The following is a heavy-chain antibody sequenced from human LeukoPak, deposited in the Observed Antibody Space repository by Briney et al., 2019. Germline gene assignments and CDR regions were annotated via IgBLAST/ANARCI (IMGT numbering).Heavy chain of an antibody. J-gene: IGHJ4*02. CDR1: GFDFNNYA. D-gene: IGHD6-13*01. Sequence: GGSLRLSCAASGFDFNNYAMTWVRQAPGKGLEWVSAISGSGGSTYYADSVKGRFTISRDSSKNTLYLQMNSLRAEDTAVYYCANTRSRWYEGVNYWGQGTLVTVSS. CDR2: ISGSGGST. CDR3: ANTRSRWYEGVNY. V-gene: IGHV3-23*01.